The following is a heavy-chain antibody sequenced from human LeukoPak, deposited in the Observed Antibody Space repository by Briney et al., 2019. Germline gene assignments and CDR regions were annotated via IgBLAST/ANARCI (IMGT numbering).Heavy chain of an antibody. CDR1: GYTFTSYA. CDR2: INAGNGNT. Sequence: ASVKVSCKASGYTFTSYAMHWVRQAPGQRLEWMGWINAGNGNTKYSQEFQGRVTITRDTSASTAYMELSSLRSEDTAVYYCARDGLYGSGSYPLDYWGQGTLVTVSS. J-gene: IGHJ4*02. CDR3: ARDGLYGSGSYPLDY. V-gene: IGHV1-3*01. D-gene: IGHD3-10*01.